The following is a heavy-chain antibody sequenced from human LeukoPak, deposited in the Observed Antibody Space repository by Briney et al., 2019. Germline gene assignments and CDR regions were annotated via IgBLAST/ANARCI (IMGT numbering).Heavy chain of an antibody. Sequence: SETLSLTCTVSGGSISSYYWSWIRQPPGKGLEWIGYIYYSGSTNYNPSLKSRVTISVDTSKNQFSLKLSSVTAADTAVYYCASADLRLYGSGSYNYWGQGTLVTVSS. CDR1: GGSISSYY. D-gene: IGHD3-10*01. V-gene: IGHV4-59*08. J-gene: IGHJ4*02. CDR3: ASADLRLYGSGSYNY. CDR2: IYYSGST.